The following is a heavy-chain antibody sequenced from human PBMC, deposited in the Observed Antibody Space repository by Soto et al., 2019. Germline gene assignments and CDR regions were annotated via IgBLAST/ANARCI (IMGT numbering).Heavy chain of an antibody. CDR2: IYWDDDK. J-gene: IGHJ6*02. Sequence: QITLKESGPTLVKPTQTLTLTCTFSGFSLSTTGVGVGWIRQPPGKALEWLALIYWDDDKRYSPSLRSRLTITKDTSKNPVVLTLTNRDPVDTATYYCAHRRAILGVVYGMDVWGQGTTVTVSS. CDR3: AHRRAILGVVYGMDV. CDR1: GFSLSTTGVG. D-gene: IGHD3-3*01. V-gene: IGHV2-5*02.